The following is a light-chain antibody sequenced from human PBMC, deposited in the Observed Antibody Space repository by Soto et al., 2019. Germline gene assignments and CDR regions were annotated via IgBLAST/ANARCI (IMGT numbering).Light chain of an antibody. CDR2: DAS. J-gene: IGKJ5*01. V-gene: IGKV3-11*01. CDR1: QSVSRY. CDR3: QKSSNWPPIN. Sequence: EIVLTQSPATLSLSPVERATLSFLASQSVSRYLAWYQQKPGQAPRLLIYDASNRATGIPARFSGSGSGTDFTLTIRRLQPEDFAVYYCQKSSNWPPINVGKGPRLEIK.